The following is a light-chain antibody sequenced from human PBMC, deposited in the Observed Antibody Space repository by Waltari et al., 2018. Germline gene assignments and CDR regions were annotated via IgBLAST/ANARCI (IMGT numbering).Light chain of an antibody. CDR3: MQGTHWPYT. Sequence: DVVMTQSPLSLPVTLGQPASISCRSSQSLVYSDGKTYLNWFQQRPGQSPRRLFYKVSDRDSGVPDRFSGSGSGTDFTLKISRVEAEDVGVYYCMQGTHWPYTFGQETKLEIK. J-gene: IGKJ2*01. CDR1: QSLVYSDGKTY. CDR2: KVS. V-gene: IGKV2-30*01.